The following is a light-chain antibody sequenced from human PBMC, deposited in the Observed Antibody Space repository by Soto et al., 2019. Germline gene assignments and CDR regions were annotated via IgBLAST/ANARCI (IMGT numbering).Light chain of an antibody. Sequence: LTLAPGTLSLSPGERATLSCRACQSVSSSYLAWYQQKPGQAPRLLIYGACSRATGIPDRFSGSGSGTDFTLTISRLQPEDFAVYYSQLYGSSPWPLGQGTRLDIK. CDR3: QLYGSSPWP. J-gene: IGKJ1*01. CDR2: GAC. CDR1: QSVSSSY. V-gene: IGKV3-20*01.